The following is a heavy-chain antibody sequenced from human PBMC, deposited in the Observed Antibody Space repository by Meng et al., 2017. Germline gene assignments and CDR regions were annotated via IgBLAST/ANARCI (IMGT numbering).Heavy chain of an antibody. CDR2: IYNSGST. D-gene: IGHD4-17*01. Sequence: QLREARPGLLAPTGSPLLTCSGAGGSVFSGSDDCSWSRQPPEERLEWIGYIYNSGSTNYNPALKGRVTITVDTAKNPFSLKLTSVTAADTAVYFCARDVGGDYETLFDYWGQGTLVTVSS. CDR1: GGSVFSGSDD. CDR3: ARDVGGDYETLFDY. J-gene: IGHJ4*02. V-gene: IGHV4-61*01.